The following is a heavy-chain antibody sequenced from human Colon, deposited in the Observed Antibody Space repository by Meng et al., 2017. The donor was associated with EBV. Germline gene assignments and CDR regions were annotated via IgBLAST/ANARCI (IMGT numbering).Heavy chain of an antibody. CDR1: GGSFRDYY. CDR3: ARRGPSGNFSP. Sequence: QGQLQQWGAGPVKPSETLSRSCAVYGGSFRDYYWTWIRHPPGKGLEWIGEIDHRGNTKYNPSLKSRVTISLDTSKKQFSLKVSSVTAADSAVYYCARRGPSGNFSPWSQGALVTVSS. CDR2: IDHRGNT. D-gene: IGHD3-10*01. V-gene: IGHV4-34*01. J-gene: IGHJ5*02.